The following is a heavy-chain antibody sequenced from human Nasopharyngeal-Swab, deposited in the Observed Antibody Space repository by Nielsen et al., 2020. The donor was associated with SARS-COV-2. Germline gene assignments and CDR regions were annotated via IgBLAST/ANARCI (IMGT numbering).Heavy chain of an antibody. CDR3: ARTGGVLRFLEWLPNWFDP. CDR2: ISWNSGSI. J-gene: IGHJ5*02. CDR1: GFTFDDYA. V-gene: IGHV3-9*01. D-gene: IGHD3-3*01. Sequence: SLKISCAASGFTFDDYAMHWVRQAPGKGLEWVSGISWNSGSIGYADSVKGRFTISRDNAKNSLYLQMNSLRAEDTAVYYCARTGGVLRFLEWLPNWFDPWGQGTLVTAPS.